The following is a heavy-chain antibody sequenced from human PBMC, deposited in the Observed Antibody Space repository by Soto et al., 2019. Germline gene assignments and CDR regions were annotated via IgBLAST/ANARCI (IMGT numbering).Heavy chain of an antibody. CDR1: GFTFSSYG. CDR2: ISYDGSKK. J-gene: IGHJ4*02. D-gene: IGHD3-22*01. CDR3: VKDKYDTSGYLFDS. Sequence: GGSLRLSCAASGFTFSSYGMHWVRQAPGKGLEWVAIISYDGSKKYYADSVKGRFTISRDNSKNTLYLQMNSLRAEDTAVYYCVKDKYDTSGYLFDSWGQGTLVTVSS. V-gene: IGHV3-30*18.